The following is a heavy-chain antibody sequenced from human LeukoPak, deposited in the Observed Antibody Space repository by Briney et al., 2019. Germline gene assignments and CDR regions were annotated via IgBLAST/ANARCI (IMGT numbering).Heavy chain of an antibody. CDR3: AREGVRRGWYDY. CDR1: GFSFSSYW. V-gene: IGHV3-7*01. CDR2: IKGDGSEK. Sequence: PGGSLRLSCAASGFSFSSYWMKWVRQDPGKGLEWVANIKGDGSEKYYVDSVKGRFTISRDNAKNSLYLQMNSLRVEDTAVYYCAREGVRRGWYDYWGQGTLVTVSS. D-gene: IGHD6-13*01. J-gene: IGHJ4*02.